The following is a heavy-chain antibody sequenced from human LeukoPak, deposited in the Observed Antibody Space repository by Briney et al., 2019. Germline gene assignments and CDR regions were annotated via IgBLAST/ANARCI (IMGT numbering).Heavy chain of an antibody. CDR1: GYTFTSYY. CDR3: ARRQVAGGPFDY. CDR2: INPSGGST. J-gene: IGHJ4*02. D-gene: IGHD3-10*01. Sequence: ASVKVSCKASGYTFTSYYIHWVRQAPGQGLEWMGLINPSGGSTSYTQKFQDRVTMTRDMSTSTVYMEMSSLRSDDTAVYYCARRQVAGGPFDYWGQGTPVTVSS. V-gene: IGHV1-46*01.